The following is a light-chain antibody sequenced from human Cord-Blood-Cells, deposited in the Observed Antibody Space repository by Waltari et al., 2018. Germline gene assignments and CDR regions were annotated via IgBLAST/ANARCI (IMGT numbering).Light chain of an antibody. CDR1: SLRSYY. CDR3: NSRDSSGNHLV. V-gene: IGLV3-19*01. CDR2: GKN. J-gene: IGLJ2*01. Sequence: SSELTQDPAVSVALGQTVRITCQGDSLRSYYASWYQQKPGQAPVLGIYGKNNRPSGIPDGFSGSSSGNTASLTITGAQAEDEADYYCNSRDSSGNHLVFGGGTKLTVL.